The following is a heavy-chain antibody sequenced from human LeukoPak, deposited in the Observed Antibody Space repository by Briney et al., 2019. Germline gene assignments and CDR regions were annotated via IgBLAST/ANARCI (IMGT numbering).Heavy chain of an antibody. CDR1: GYTFNDYY. CDR2: INPNNGDT. CDR3: AREDLYNYPLDF. V-gene: IGHV1-2*02. D-gene: IGHD5-24*01. Sequence: GASLKVSCRASGYTFNDYYLHWVRQAPGQGLEWMGWINPNNGDTNFAQKFQGRVTMTRDTSINTAYMELSRLRSDDTAVYYCAREDLYNYPLDFWGQGTLVTVSS. J-gene: IGHJ1*01.